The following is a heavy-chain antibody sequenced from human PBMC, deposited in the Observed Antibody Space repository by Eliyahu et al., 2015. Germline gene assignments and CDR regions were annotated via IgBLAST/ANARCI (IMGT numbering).Heavy chain of an antibody. V-gene: IGHV3-7*01. D-gene: IGHD2-2*01. CDR1: GFTFSMYS. CDR3: ARSYKFQSSTYRPADF. CDR2: INEDASER. Sequence: EVQLVEFGGGLVRPGGSLRLSCAASGFTFSMYSMSWFRQAPGKGXEWVANINEDASERYYLDSVEGRFSISRDNAQRSLFLQMNRLTAEDTAVYYCARSYKFQSSTYRPADFWGQGTRVTVSS. J-gene: IGHJ4*02.